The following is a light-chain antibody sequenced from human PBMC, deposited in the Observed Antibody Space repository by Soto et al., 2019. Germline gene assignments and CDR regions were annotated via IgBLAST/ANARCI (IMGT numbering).Light chain of an antibody. J-gene: IGKJ2*01. Sequence: EIVLTQSPATLSLSPGERATLSCRASQSVSTYLAWYQQKPGQAPRLLIYDVSNRGTGIPSRFSGSGSGTDFTLTISSLEPEDFAVYYCQQRYTFGQGTKLEIK. CDR2: DVS. V-gene: IGKV3-11*01. CDR1: QSVSTY. CDR3: QQRYT.